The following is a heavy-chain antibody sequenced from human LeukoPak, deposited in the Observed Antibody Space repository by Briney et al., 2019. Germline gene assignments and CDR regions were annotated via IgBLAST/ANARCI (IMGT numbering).Heavy chain of an antibody. V-gene: IGHV4-30-2*01. Sequence: SQTLSLTCAVSGGSISSGGYSWSWIRQPPGKGLEWIGYIYHSGSTYYNPSLKSRVTISVDRSKNQFSLKLSSVTAADTAVYYCARTRIGVLLDYWGQGTLVTVSS. D-gene: IGHD3-3*01. CDR2: IYHSGST. CDR3: ARTRIGVLLDY. CDR1: GGSISSGGYS. J-gene: IGHJ4*02.